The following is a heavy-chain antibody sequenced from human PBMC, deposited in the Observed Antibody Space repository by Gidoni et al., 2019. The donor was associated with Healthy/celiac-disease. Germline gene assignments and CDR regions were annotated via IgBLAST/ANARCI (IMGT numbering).Heavy chain of an antibody. CDR3: ASGAWGAAAIPYYYGMDV. D-gene: IGHD2-2*02. J-gene: IGHJ6*02. Sequence: QVQLVQSGAAVKKPGSSVKVSCKASGGTFRSYAIRWVRQAPGQGLEWMGGIIPIFGTANSAQKFQGRVTITADESTSTAYMELSSLRSEDTAVYYCASGAWGAAAIPYYYGMDVWGQGTTVTVSS. CDR2: IIPIFGTA. V-gene: IGHV1-69*01. CDR1: GGTFRSYA.